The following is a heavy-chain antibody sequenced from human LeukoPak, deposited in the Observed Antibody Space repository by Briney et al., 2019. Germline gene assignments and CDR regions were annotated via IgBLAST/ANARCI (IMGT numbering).Heavy chain of an antibody. V-gene: IGHV4-61*01. CDR2: IYYSGST. J-gene: IGHJ4*02. D-gene: IGHD1-1*01. Sequence: PSETLSLTCTVSGGSVSSGSYYWSWIRQPPGKGLEWIGYIYYSGSTNYNPSLKSRVTISVDTSKNQFSLKLSSVTAADTAVYHCAKKGHRTGTTHIDFWGQGTLVTVSS. CDR1: GGSVSSGSYY. CDR3: AKKGHRTGTTHIDF.